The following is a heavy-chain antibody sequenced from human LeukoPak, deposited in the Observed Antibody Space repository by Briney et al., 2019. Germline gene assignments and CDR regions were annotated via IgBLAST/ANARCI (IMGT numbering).Heavy chain of an antibody. D-gene: IGHD2-2*01. J-gene: IGHJ4*02. CDR1: AGSPTAHN. Sequence: SETLCPTSAVQAGSPTAHNCSWIRKPPGKGLEWTGEINHSGSTNYTPSLKSRVTISVDTSKNQFSLKLSSVTAADTAVYYCASLPYAYFDYWGQGTLVTVSS. CDR2: INHSGST. V-gene: IGHV4-34*01. CDR3: ASLPYAYFDY.